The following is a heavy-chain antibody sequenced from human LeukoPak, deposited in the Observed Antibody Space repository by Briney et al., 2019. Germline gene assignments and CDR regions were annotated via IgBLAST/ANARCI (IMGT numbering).Heavy chain of an antibody. CDR1: GFLHRIYE. Sequence: GGSLRLLCAAWGFLHRIYEMQCPPDATEGGLVGVSYISCSGNTIYYADSVKGRFTISRDNAKNPLYLQMNSLGAEDTAVYYCARDLEVAAVLFDYWGKGTLVTVSS. D-gene: IGHD2-2*01. V-gene: IGHV3-48*03. CDR3: ARDLEVAAVLFDY. CDR2: ISCSGNTI. J-gene: IGHJ4*02.